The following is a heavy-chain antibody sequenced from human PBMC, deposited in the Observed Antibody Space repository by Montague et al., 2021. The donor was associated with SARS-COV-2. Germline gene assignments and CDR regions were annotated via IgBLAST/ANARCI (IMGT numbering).Heavy chain of an antibody. Sequence: SLRLSCAASGFTFSYFEMNWVRQAPAKGLEWISYISGAGTTIYYXDSVKGRFTISRDNAKNSLYLQMNSLRAEDTAVYYCARDLVVTDGISDYWGQGTLVTVSS. V-gene: IGHV3-48*03. J-gene: IGHJ4*02. CDR2: ISGAGTTI. CDR3: ARDLVVTDGISDY. D-gene: IGHD2-8*02. CDR1: GFTFSYFE.